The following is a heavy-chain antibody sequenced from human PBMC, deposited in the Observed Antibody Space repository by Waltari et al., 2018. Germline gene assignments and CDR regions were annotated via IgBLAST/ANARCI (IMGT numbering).Heavy chain of an antibody. CDR2: INHRGST. J-gene: IGHJ4*02. V-gene: IGHV4-34*01. D-gene: IGHD3-10*01. CDR1: GGSFSGYY. CDR3: ARGPSTYYYGSGIVY. Sequence: QVQLQQWGAGLLKPSETLSLTCAVYGGSFSGYYWSWIRQPPGKGLEWIGEINHRGSTNYNPSLKSRVTISVDTSKNQFSLKLSSVTAADTAVYYCARGPSTYYYGSGIVYWGQGTLVTVSS.